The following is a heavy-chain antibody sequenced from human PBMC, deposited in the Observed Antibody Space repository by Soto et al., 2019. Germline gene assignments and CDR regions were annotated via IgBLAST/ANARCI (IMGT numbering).Heavy chain of an antibody. CDR3: ASDLHGAAAFDY. V-gene: IGHV4-31*03. CDR2: IYYSGST. D-gene: IGHD6-25*01. J-gene: IGHJ4*02. Sequence: PSETLSLTCTVSGGSISSGGYYWSWIRQHPGKGLEWIGYIYYSGSTYYNPSLKSRVTISLDTSKNQFSLKLSSVTAADTAVYYCASDLHGAAAFDYWGQGTLVTVSS. CDR1: GGSISSGGYY.